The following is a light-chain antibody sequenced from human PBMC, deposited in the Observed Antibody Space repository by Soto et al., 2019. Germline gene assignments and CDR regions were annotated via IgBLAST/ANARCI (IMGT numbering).Light chain of an antibody. V-gene: IGLV2-14*01. CDR1: SSDVGGYNY. Sequence: QSVLTQPASVSGSPGQSITISCTGTSSDVGGYNYVSWYQQHPGKAPKLMIYDVSNRPSGVSNRFSGSKSGNTASLTISGLQAEYEADFYCSSYTSSSPFYVFGTGSKVTV. J-gene: IGLJ1*01. CDR3: SSYTSSSPFYV. CDR2: DVS.